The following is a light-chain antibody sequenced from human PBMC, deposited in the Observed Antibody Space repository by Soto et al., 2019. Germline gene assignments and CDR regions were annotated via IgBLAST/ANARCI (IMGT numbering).Light chain of an antibody. CDR2: DVS. V-gene: IGLV2-14*03. CDR3: TSYTSSNTLL. Sequence: QSALTQPASVSGSPGQSITISCTGTSSDVGGYKYVSWYQQHPGKAPRLMIYDVSSRPSGVSNRFSGSKSGNTASLTISGLQAEDEADYFRTSYTSSNTLLFGGGTKLTVL. J-gene: IGLJ2*01. CDR1: SSDVGGYKY.